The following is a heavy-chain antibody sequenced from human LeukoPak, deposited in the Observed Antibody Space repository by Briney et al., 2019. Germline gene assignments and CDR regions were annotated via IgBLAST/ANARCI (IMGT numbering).Heavy chain of an antibody. Sequence: PSETLSVTSTVPVGSISGYYWSWIRQPPGKGLEWIGYIYYSGSTNYNPSLKSRVTISVDTSKNQFSLKLSSVTAADTAVYYCARDARSSSHFDYWGQGTLVTVCS. D-gene: IGHD6-6*01. J-gene: IGHJ4*02. CDR3: ARDARSSSHFDY. CDR2: IYYSGST. CDR1: VGSISGYY. V-gene: IGHV4-59*01.